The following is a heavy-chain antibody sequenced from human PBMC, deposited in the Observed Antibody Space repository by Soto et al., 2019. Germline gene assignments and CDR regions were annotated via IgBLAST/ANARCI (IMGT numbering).Heavy chain of an antibody. CDR2: TYYRSKWYN. CDR3: AREARGSAFDI. J-gene: IGHJ3*02. CDR1: GDSVSSNGAA. Sequence: PSQTLSLTCAISGDSVSSNGAAWYWIRQSPSRGLEWLGRTYYRSKWYNDYALSVKSRIIINPDTSKNQFSLQPNSVSPEDTAVYYCAREARGSAFDIWGQGTMVTVSS. V-gene: IGHV6-1*01. D-gene: IGHD3-10*01.